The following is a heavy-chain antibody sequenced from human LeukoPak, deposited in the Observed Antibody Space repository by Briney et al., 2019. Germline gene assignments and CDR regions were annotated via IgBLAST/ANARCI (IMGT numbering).Heavy chain of an antibody. CDR3: AGDNSVGETAWWFDP. CDR2: INPSGSST. Sequence: ASVKVSCKASGYTFSNYYIHWGRQAPGQGLEWMGIINPSGSSTTYAQKFQGRVTMTRDMFTSTDYMELTSLTSDDTAVYYCAGDNSVGETAWWFDPWGQGTLVTVSS. D-gene: IGHD1-26*01. J-gene: IGHJ5*02. V-gene: IGHV1-46*01. CDR1: GYTFSNYY.